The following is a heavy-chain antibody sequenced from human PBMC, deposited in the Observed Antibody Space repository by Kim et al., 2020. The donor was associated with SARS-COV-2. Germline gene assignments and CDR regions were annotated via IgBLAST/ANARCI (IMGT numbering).Heavy chain of an antibody. CDR3: AKNLGPGDY. CDR1: GFTFSTYA. CDR2: IGDSGGRT. D-gene: IGHD3-10*01. J-gene: IGHJ4*02. V-gene: IGHV3-23*01. Sequence: GGSLRLSCAASGFTFSTYAMTWVRQAPGKGLEWVSGIGDSGGRTYYADSVKGRFTISRDNSINTLYLQMNNLRVEDTAIYYCAKNLGPGDYWGQGTLVTVSS.